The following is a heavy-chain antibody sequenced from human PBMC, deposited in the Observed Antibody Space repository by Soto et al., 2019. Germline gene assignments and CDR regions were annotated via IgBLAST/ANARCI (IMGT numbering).Heavy chain of an antibody. CDR3: ARGGNDYVWGSYRDNWFDP. CDR2: INHSGST. J-gene: IGHJ5*02. CDR1: GGSFSGYY. Sequence: SETLSLTCAVYGGSFSGYYWSWIRQPPGKGLEWIGEINHSGSTNYNPSLKSRVTIAVDTSKTQFSLKLSSVTAADTAVYYCARGGNDYVWGSYRDNWFDPWGQGTLVTVSS. D-gene: IGHD3-16*02. V-gene: IGHV4-34*01.